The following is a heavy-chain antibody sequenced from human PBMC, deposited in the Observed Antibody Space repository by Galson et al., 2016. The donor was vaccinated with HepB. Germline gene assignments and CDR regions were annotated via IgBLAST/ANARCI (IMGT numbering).Heavy chain of an antibody. CDR2: LTWNGGII. Sequence: SLRLSCAASGFIFGDYAMSWVRQSPGKGLEWVSGLTWNGGIIGYADPVKGRFTISRDNARNFLFLQMNNLRSEDTALYYCAKGIVSGWSDYWGPGTLVSVSS. CDR3: AKGIVSGWSDY. V-gene: IGHV3-9*01. J-gene: IGHJ4*02. D-gene: IGHD6-19*01. CDR1: GFIFGDYA.